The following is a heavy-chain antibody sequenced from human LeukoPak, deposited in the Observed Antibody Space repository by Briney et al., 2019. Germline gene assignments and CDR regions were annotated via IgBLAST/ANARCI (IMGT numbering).Heavy chain of an antibody. V-gene: IGHV3-48*01. D-gene: IGHD6-13*01. CDR3: AHHSIAAAGTRDY. CDR2: ISGGGGTI. Sequence: GGSLRLSCAASGFTFSAYSMNWVRQAPGKGLEWVAYISGGGGTIYYADSVKGRFTISRDNAKNSLYLQMDSLRAEDTAVYYCAHHSIAAAGTRDYWGQGTLVTVSS. J-gene: IGHJ4*02. CDR1: GFTFSAYS.